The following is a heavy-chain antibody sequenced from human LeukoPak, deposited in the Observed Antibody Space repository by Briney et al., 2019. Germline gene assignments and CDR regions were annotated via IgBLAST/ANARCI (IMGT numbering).Heavy chain of an antibody. CDR1: GGSISSSSYY. V-gene: IGHV4-39*01. CDR3: ASVPYYYGSGSYYN. CDR2: IYYSGST. J-gene: IGHJ4*02. D-gene: IGHD3-10*01. Sequence: SETLSLTCTVSGGSISSSSYYWGWIRQPPGKGLEWIGSIYYSGSTYYNPSLKSRVTISVDTSKNQFSLKLSSVTAADTAVYYCASVPYYYGSGSYYNGGQGTLVTVSS.